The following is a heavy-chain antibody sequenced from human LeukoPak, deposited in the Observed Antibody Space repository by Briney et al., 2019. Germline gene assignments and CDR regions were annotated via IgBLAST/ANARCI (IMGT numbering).Heavy chain of an antibody. Sequence: GGSLRLSCAASGFTFSSYSMNWVRQAPGKGLEWVSSISSSSSYIYYADSVKGRFTISRDNAKNSLYLQMNSLRAEDTALYYCAKGGGHNWNDPFDYWGQGTLVTVSS. CDR2: ISSSSSYI. CDR1: GFTFSSYS. D-gene: IGHD1-20*01. J-gene: IGHJ4*02. CDR3: AKGGGHNWNDPFDY. V-gene: IGHV3-21*04.